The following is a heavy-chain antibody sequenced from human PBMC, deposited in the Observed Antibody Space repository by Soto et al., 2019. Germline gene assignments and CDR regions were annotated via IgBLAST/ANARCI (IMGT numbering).Heavy chain of an antibody. CDR3: ARILKYSGSYYWFDY. V-gene: IGHV2-70*17. Sequence: SGPTLVNPTQTLTLTCTFSGFSLTTNKMSVSWIRQPPGKALEWLARIDWDDDKFYNTSLKTRLTISKDTPKNQVLLTMTDMDPVDTATYYCARILKYSGSYYWFDYWGQGSLVTVSS. CDR2: IDWDDDK. J-gene: IGHJ4*02. D-gene: IGHD1-26*01. CDR1: GFSLTTNKMS.